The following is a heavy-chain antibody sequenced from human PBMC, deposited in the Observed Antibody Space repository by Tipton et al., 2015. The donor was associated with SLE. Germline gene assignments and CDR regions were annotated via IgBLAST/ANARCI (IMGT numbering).Heavy chain of an antibody. CDR1: GYTFTSYA. V-gene: IGHV1-69*13. Sequence: QSGAEVKKPGASVKVSCKASGYTFTSYAMHWVRQDPGQRLEWMGGIIPIFGTANYAQKFQGRVTITADESTSTAYMELSSLRSEDTAVYYCASLSSRGYWGQGTLVTVSS. J-gene: IGHJ4*02. CDR3: ASLSSRGY. CDR2: IIPIFGTA. D-gene: IGHD2-15*01.